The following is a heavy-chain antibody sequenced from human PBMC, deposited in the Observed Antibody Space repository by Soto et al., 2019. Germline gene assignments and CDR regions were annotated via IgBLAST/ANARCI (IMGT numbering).Heavy chain of an antibody. CDR3: ARPVLHDILTGYYVDWLDP. D-gene: IGHD3-9*01. V-gene: IGHV5-51*01. CDR1: GYSFTSYW. J-gene: IGHJ5*02. Sequence: GESLKISCKGSGYSFTSYWIGWVRQMPGKGLEWMGIIYPGDSDTRYSPSFQGQVTISADKSISTAYLQWSSLKASDTAMYYCARPVLHDILTGYYVDWLDPWGQGTLVTVSS. CDR2: IYPGDSDT.